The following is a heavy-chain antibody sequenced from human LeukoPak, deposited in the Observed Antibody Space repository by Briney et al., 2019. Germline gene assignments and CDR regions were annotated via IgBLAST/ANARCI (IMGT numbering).Heavy chain of an antibody. D-gene: IGHD6-13*01. V-gene: IGHV1-18*01. CDR2: ISAYNGNT. Sequence: ASAKVSCKASGYTFTSYGISWVRQAPGQGLEWMGWISAYNGNTNYAQKLQGRVTMTTDTSTSAAYMELRSLRSDDTAVYYCARDIRGYSRDYWGQGALVTVSS. CDR3: ARDIRGYSRDY. J-gene: IGHJ4*02. CDR1: GYTFTSYG.